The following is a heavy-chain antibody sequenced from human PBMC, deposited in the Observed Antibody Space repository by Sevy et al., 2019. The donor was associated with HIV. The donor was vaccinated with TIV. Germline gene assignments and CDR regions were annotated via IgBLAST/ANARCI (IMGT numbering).Heavy chain of an antibody. D-gene: IGHD4-17*01. J-gene: IGHJ5*02. CDR1: GYTFSNYD. V-gene: IGHV1-18*01. Sequence: ASVKVSCKASGYTFSNYDISWVRQAPGQGLEWMGRISVHNGNTNYAQKLQGRVTMTTDTSTSTAYMELRSLRSDDTAVYYCVRDTTVTFIAHNWFDPWGQGTLVTVSS. CDR2: ISVHNGNT. CDR3: VRDTTVTFIAHNWFDP.